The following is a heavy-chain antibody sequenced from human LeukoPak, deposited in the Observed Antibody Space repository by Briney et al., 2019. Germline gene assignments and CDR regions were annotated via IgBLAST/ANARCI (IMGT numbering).Heavy chain of an antibody. CDR3: AKDLFYSSSSGIDAFDI. J-gene: IGHJ3*02. D-gene: IGHD6-6*01. CDR2: ILYDGSKK. V-gene: IGHV3-30*18. Sequence: GGSLRLSCAASGFTFSSYGMHWVRQAPGKGLEWVAVILYDGSKKYYADSVKGPFTISRDTSKNTLYLQMNCLRAEDTAVYYCAKDLFYSSSSGIDAFDIWGQGTMVTVSS. CDR1: GFTFSSYG.